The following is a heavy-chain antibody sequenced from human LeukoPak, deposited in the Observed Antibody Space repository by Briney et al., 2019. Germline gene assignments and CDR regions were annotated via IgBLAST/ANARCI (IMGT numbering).Heavy chain of an antibody. CDR1: GDSVSSNSAA. V-gene: IGHV6-1*01. CDR2: THYRSKWYN. CDR3: AREVSGSSWPFDY. J-gene: IGHJ4*02. Sequence: SQTLSLTCAISGDSVSSNSAAWTWIRQSPSRGLEWLGRTHYRSKWYNDYAISVKSRITINPDTSKNQFSLQLNSVTPEDTAVYYCAREVSGSSWPFDYWGQGTLVTVSS. D-gene: IGHD6-13*01.